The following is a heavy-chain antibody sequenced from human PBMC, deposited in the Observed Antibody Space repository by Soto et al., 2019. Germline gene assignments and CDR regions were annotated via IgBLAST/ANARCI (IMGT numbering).Heavy chain of an antibody. CDR1: GDSVSSNSAA. V-gene: IGHV6-1*01. CDR2: TYYRSKWYN. Sequence: SQTLSLTCAISGDSVSSNSAAWNWIRQSPSRGLEWLGRTYYRSKWYNDYAVSVKSRITLNPDTAKNQFSLQRNSVTPEDTAVYYCARGYDTSNAFDPWGQGTLVTVSS. J-gene: IGHJ5*02. CDR3: ARGYDTSNAFDP. D-gene: IGHD3-9*01.